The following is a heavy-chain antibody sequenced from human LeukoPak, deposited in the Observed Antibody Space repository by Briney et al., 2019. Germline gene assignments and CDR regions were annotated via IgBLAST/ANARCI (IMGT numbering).Heavy chain of an antibody. CDR3: VRVSPYYDFWSGYGDY. CDR2: IYYSGST. V-gene: IGHV4-30-4*08. J-gene: IGHJ4*02. CDR1: GGSISSGDYY. Sequence: PSQTLSLTCTVSGGSISSGDYYWSWIRQPPGKGLEWIGYIYYSGSTYYNPSLKSRVTISVDTSKNQFSLKLSSVTAADTAVYYCVRVSPYYDFWSGYGDYWGQGTLVTVSS. D-gene: IGHD3-3*01.